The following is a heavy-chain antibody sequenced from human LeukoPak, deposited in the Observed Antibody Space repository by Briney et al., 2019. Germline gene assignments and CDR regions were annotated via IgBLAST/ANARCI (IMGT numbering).Heavy chain of an antibody. CDR2: ISSDGGTT. CDR3: VRDSRTGVDY. Sequence: PGGSLTLSCAASGFTFSDYYMHWVRQAPGKGLVWVSRISSDGGTTFYADSVKGRFTISRDNAKNTLYLEMNSLRAEDTAVYCCVRDSRTGVDYWGQGTLVTVSS. V-gene: IGHV3-74*01. CDR1: GFTFSDYY. D-gene: IGHD1-1*01. J-gene: IGHJ4*02.